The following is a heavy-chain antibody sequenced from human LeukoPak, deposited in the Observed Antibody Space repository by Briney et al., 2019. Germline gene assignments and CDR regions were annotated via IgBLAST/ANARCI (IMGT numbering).Heavy chain of an antibody. J-gene: IGHJ4*02. Sequence: GGSLRLSCAASGVTFSSYAMSWVRQAPGKGLEWVSAISGSGGSTYYADSVKGRFTISRDNSKNTLYLQMNSLGAEDTAVYYCAKDGMATISYYFDYWGQGTLVTVSS. CDR2: ISGSGGST. CDR3: AKDGMATISYYFDY. V-gene: IGHV3-23*01. CDR1: GVTFSSYA. D-gene: IGHD5-24*01.